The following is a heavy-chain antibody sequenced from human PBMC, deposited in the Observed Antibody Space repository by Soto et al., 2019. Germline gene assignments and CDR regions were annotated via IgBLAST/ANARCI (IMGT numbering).Heavy chain of an antibody. D-gene: IGHD3-16*02. CDR2: IYFCGST. J-gene: IGHJ6*02. Sequence: ASETLSLTCTVSGGSISSSTYYWGWIRQAPGKGLDWIGVIYFCGSTYYNSSLKSRVTISVDTSKNQFSLKLSSVTAADTAVYYCARDPTPYDYVWGSYRYYYGMDVWGQGTTVTVSS. CDR1: GGSISSSTYY. CDR3: ARDPTPYDYVWGSYRYYYGMDV. V-gene: IGHV4-39*07.